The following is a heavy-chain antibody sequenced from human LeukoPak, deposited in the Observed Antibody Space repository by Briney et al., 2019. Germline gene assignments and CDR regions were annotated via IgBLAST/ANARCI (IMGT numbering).Heavy chain of an antibody. CDR2: IYHSGRA. CDR3: AAEVDGYKTFDS. Sequence: SETLSLTCAVSGGSISSSNWWSWIRPPPGKGLEWIGEIYHSGRANYNPSLKSRVTVSLGTSNDQFSLRLSSVTAADTAVYYCAAEVDGYKTFDSWGQGTLVTVSS. CDR1: GGSISSSNW. V-gene: IGHV4-4*02. J-gene: IGHJ4*02. D-gene: IGHD5-24*01.